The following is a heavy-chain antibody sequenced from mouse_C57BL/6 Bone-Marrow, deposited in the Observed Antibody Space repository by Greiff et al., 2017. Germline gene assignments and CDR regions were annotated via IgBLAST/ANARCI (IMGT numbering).Heavy chain of an antibody. J-gene: IGHJ3*01. CDR1: GFTFSDYY. CDR2: ISNGGGST. D-gene: IGHD2-5*01. Sequence: VQLKESGGGLVQPGGSLKLSCAASGFTFSDYYMYWVRQTPEKRLEWVAYISNGGGSTYYPDTVKGRFTIPRDNAKNTLYLQMSRLKSEDTAMYYCARQGIVTTKFAYWGLGTLVTVSA. CDR3: ARQGIVTTKFAY. V-gene: IGHV5-12*01.